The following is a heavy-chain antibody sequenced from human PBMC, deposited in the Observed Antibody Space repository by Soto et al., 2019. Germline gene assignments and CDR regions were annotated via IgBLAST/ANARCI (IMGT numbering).Heavy chain of an antibody. V-gene: IGHV3-23*01. CDR2: INGSGSST. J-gene: IGHJ3*02. D-gene: IGHD2-15*01. Sequence: GGSLRLSCAVSGFTFSNSWLSWVRQAPGKGLEWVANINGSGSSTYYADSVKGRFTISRDNSKNTLYPQMNSLRAEDTAVYYCAKDLSIPSLSGYCSGGSCYSGAFDIWGQGTMVTVSS. CDR3: AKDLSIPSLSGYCSGGSCYSGAFDI. CDR1: GFTFSNSW.